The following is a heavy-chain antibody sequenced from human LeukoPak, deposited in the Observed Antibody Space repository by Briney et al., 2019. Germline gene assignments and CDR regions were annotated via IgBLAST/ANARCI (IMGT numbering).Heavy chain of an antibody. V-gene: IGHV5-51*01. D-gene: IGHD2-2*01. CDR1: GYSFTNYW. Sequence: GESLKISCKGSGYSFTNYWIGWLRQMPGKGLEWMGIIYPGDSGTRYSPSFQGQVIISADKSISTAYLQWSSLKASDTAIYYCARGGPSYALDYWGQGTLVTVSS. J-gene: IGHJ4*02. CDR2: IYPGDSGT. CDR3: ARGGPSYALDY.